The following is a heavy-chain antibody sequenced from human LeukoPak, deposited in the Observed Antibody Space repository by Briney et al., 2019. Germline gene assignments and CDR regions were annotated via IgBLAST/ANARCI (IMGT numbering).Heavy chain of an antibody. CDR3: ARDPLGTWYPDY. V-gene: IGHV1-69*04. J-gene: IGHJ4*02. CDR1: GYTFTSYD. Sequence: ASVNVSCKASGYTFTSYDINWVRQATGQGLEWMGRIIPILGIADYAQKFQGRGTITADESTSTAYMELSSLRSEDTAVYYCARDPLGTWYPDYWGQGTLVTVSS. D-gene: IGHD3-16*01. CDR2: IIPILGIA.